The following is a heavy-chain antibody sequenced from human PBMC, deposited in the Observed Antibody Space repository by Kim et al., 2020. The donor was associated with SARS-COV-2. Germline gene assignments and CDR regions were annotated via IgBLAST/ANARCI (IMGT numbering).Heavy chain of an antibody. Sequence: SETLSLTCTVSGGSISSGNSYGSWIRQPPGKGLEWIGYIETGGSTNYNPSLKSRLTISEDTSKNQFSLKLRSVTAADTAVYYCARDRVPYDSRGYPLAYYYAMDVWGQGTTVTVSS. J-gene: IGHJ6*02. CDR2: IETGGST. V-gene: IGHV4-30-4*01. D-gene: IGHD3-22*01. CDR1: GGSISSGNSY. CDR3: ARDRVPYDSRGYPLAYYYAMDV.